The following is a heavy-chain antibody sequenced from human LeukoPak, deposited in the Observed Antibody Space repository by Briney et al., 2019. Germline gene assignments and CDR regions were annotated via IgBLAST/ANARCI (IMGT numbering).Heavy chain of an antibody. CDR1: GGSISSYY. CDR2: IYYSGST. D-gene: IGHD3-3*01. J-gene: IGHJ4*02. CDR3: ARLYDFWSGTDY. V-gene: IGHV4-59*01. Sequence: SETLSLICTVSGGSISSYYWSWIRQPPGKGLEWIGYIYYSGSTNYNPSLKSRVTISVDTSKNQFSLKLSSVTAADTAVYYCARLYDFWSGTDYWGQGTLVTVSS.